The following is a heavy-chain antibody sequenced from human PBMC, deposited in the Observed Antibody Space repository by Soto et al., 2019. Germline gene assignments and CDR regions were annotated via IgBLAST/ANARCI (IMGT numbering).Heavy chain of an antibody. V-gene: IGHV1-69*13. CDR1: GDTFNNYS. D-gene: IGHD3-16*02. CDR2: IIPNFNAA. Sequence: ASVKVSCKASGDTFNNYSISWVRQAPGQGLEWVGGIIPNFNAANSSQQFQGRVTITADESTSTVYIELSRLRSEDTAVYYCARVGQGYRYDAFDIWGQGTMVTVSS. CDR3: ARVGQGYRYDAFDI. J-gene: IGHJ3*02.